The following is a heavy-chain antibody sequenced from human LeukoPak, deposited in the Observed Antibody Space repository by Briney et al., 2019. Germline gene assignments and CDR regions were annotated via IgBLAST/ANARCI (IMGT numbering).Heavy chain of an antibody. Sequence: SETLSLTCAVSGGSINSYYWYWIRQPPGKGLGWIGYIYHSGSTYYNPSLKSRVTISVGRSKNQFSLKLSSVTAADTAVYYCARAFGRIARGAFDIWGQGTMVTVSS. CDR2: IYHSGST. V-gene: IGHV4-30-2*01. CDR3: ARAFGRIARGAFDI. CDR1: GGSINSYY. D-gene: IGHD2-21*01. J-gene: IGHJ3*02.